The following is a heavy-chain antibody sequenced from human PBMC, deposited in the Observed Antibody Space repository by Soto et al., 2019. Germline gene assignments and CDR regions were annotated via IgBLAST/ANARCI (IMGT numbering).Heavy chain of an antibody. CDR3: ARDWGYSSSWPTHGMDG. Sequence: GGSLRLSCAASGFTFSSHSMNWVRQAPGKGLEWVSSISSSSSYIYYADSVKGRFTISRDNAKNSLYLQMNSLRAEDTAVYYCARDWGYSSSWPTHGMDGWGQGTTVTVSS. V-gene: IGHV3-21*01. D-gene: IGHD6-13*01. J-gene: IGHJ6*02. CDR1: GFTFSSHS. CDR2: ISSSSSYI.